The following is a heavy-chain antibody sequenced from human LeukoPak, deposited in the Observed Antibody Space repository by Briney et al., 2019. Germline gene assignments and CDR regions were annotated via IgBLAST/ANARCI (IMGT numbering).Heavy chain of an antibody. CDR1: GGTLSSYA. V-gene: IGHV1-69*04. D-gene: IGHD3-3*02. J-gene: IGHJ6*02. Sequence: GASVKVSCKASGGTLSSYAISWVRQAPGQGLEWMGRIIPILGIANYAQKFQGRVTITADKSTSTAYMELSSLRSEDTAVYYCARRGISYYGMDVWGQGTTVTVSS. CDR3: ARRGISYYGMDV. CDR2: IIPILGIA.